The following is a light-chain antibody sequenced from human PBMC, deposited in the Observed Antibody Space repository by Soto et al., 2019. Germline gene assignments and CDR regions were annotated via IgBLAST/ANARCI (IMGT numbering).Light chain of an antibody. Sequence: QAVVTQPPSVSGAPGQRVTISCTGSSSNIGATYDVLWYQQLPGTAPKLLIYANSNRPSGVPDRFSGSKSGTSVSLAITGLQAEDEADYYCQSYDTSLNGVVFGGGTQLTVL. CDR1: SSNIGATYD. CDR3: QSYDTSLNGVV. CDR2: ANS. V-gene: IGLV1-40*01. J-gene: IGLJ2*01.